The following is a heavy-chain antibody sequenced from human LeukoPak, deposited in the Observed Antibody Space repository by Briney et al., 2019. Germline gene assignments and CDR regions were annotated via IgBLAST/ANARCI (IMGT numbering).Heavy chain of an antibody. CDR1: GGSFSGYY. CDR3: ARRITMVRGVTSMDV. V-gene: IGHV4-34*01. CDR2: INHSGST. D-gene: IGHD3-10*01. Sequence: SETLSLTCAVYGGSFSGYYWSWIRQPPGKGLEWIGEINHSGSTNYNPSLKSRVTISVDTSKNQFSLKLSSVTAADTAVYYCARRITMVRGVTSMDVWGQGTTVTVSS. J-gene: IGHJ6*02.